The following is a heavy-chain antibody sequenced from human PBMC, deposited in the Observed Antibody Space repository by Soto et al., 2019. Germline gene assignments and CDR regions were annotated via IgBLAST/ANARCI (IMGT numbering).Heavy chain of an antibody. J-gene: IGHJ5*02. Sequence: SETLSLTCAVYGGSFSGYYWSWIRQPPGKGLEWIGEINHSGSTNYNPSLKSRVTISVDTSKNQFSLKLSSVTAADTAVYYCARRRYDFWSGYFINWFDPWGQGTLVTVSS. CDR3: ARRRYDFWSGYFINWFDP. CDR2: INHSGST. V-gene: IGHV4-34*01. D-gene: IGHD3-3*01. CDR1: GGSFSGYY.